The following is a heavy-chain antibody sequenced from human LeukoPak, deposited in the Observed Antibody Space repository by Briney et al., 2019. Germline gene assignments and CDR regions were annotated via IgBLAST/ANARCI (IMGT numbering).Heavy chain of an antibody. V-gene: IGHV4-4*07. CDR1: GGSVSSYF. CDR3: AGLYDSSGYYLGY. CDR2: IYTSGST. Sequence: SETLSLTCTVSGGSVSSYFWSWIRQPAGKGLEWIGRIYTSGSTNYNPSLKRRVTMSVDTSKNQFSLKLSSVTAADTAVYYCAGLYDSSGYYLGYWGQGTLVTVSS. J-gene: IGHJ4*02. D-gene: IGHD3-22*01.